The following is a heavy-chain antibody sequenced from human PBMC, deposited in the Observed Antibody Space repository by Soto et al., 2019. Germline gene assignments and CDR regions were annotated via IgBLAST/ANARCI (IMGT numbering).Heavy chain of an antibody. V-gene: IGHV2-5*01. CDR1: GFSLKTGGAG. D-gene: IGHD4-17*01. CDR3: AHRGYGDYPGDNWFDP. CDR2: IYWNEDK. Sequence: QITLKESGPTLVKPTQPLTLTCTFSGFSLKTGGAGVGWIRQPPETPLGWLAVIYWNEDKRYKPSLRSRITITETTPKNQVVLTITNMDPVDTATYYCAHRGYGDYPGDNWFDPWGQGTLVTVSS. J-gene: IGHJ5*02.